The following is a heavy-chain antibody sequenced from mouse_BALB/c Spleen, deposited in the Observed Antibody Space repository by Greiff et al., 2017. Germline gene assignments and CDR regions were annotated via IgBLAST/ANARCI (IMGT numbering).Heavy chain of an antibody. D-gene: IGHD2-3*01. CDR1: GFSLTSYG. CDR3: AREGDGYYSYAMDY. J-gene: IGHJ4*01. V-gene: IGHV2-9*02. CDR2: IWAGGST. Sequence: QVQLKESGPGLVAPSQSLSITCTVSGFSLTSYGVHWVRQPPGKGLEWLGVIWAGGSTNYNSALMSRLSISKDNSKSQVFLKMNSLQTDDTAMYYCAREGDGYYSYAMDYWGQGTSVTVSS.